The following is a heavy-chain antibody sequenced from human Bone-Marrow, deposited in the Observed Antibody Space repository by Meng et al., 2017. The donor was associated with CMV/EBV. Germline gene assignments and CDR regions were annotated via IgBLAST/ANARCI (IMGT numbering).Heavy chain of an antibody. CDR1: GFSLTTSGMC. Sequence: SGPTLVKPTQTLTLTCTFSGFSLTTSGMCVSWVRQPPGKALEWLALIDWDDDKYYSTSLKTRLTISKDTSKNQVVLTMTNMDPVDTATYYCARIQSISGSGSSVYYFDFWGQGTLVTVSS. D-gene: IGHD3-10*01. CDR2: IDWDDDK. J-gene: IGHJ4*02. CDR3: ARIQSISGSGSSVYYFDF. V-gene: IGHV2-70*20.